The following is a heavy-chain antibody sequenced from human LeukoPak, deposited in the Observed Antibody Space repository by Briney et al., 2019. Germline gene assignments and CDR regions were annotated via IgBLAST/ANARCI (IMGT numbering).Heavy chain of an antibody. CDR1: GGSISPYF. Sequence: SETLSLTCTVSGGSISPYFWSWIRQPPGKGLEWIGYISYTGNTNYNPSLKSRVTISVDTSKNQFSLQLTSVTAADTAVYYCARDDYRGVTNFDPRGQGTLVTVSS. CDR2: ISYTGNT. CDR3: ARDDYRGVTNFDP. D-gene: IGHD3-10*01. J-gene: IGHJ5*02. V-gene: IGHV4-59*01.